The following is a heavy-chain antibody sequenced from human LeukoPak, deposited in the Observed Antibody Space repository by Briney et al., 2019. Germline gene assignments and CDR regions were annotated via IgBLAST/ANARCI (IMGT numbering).Heavy chain of an antibody. J-gene: IGHJ3*02. CDR2: MHHSGST. V-gene: IGHV4-59*01. D-gene: IGHD3-22*01. CDR1: GGSIRSYY. Sequence: PSETLSLTCTVSGGSIRSYYWSWIRQPPGKGLEWIGYMHHSGSTNYNPSLKSRVTISVDTSKNQFSLKLSSVTAADTAVYYCARDKKDYYDSSGYYYFAFDIWGQGTMVNVSS. CDR3: ARDKKDYYDSSGYYYFAFDI.